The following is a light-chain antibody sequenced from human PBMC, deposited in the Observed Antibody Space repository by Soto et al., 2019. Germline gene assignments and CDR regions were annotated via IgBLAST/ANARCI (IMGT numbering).Light chain of an antibody. Sequence: DIQMTQSPSSLSASVGDRVTITCRASQDISNHLAWFQQKPGKPPKSLIYDASSLQSGVPSKVSGSGSGTDFTLTISSLQPEDFATYYCQQYHNYPVTFGGGTKVEIK. CDR3: QQYHNYPVT. CDR1: QDISNH. V-gene: IGKV1-16*02. J-gene: IGKJ4*01. CDR2: DAS.